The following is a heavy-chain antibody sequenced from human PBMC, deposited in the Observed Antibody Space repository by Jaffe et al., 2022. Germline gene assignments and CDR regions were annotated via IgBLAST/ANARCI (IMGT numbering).Heavy chain of an antibody. V-gene: IGHV3-7*01. CDR3: ARYSQTLTAFDY. CDR1: GFTFSNSY. J-gene: IGHJ4*02. CDR2: IKQDGSNY. Sequence: EVQLVESGGGLVQPGGSLRLSCAASGFTFSNSYMSWIRQAPGKGLEWVASIKQDGSNYYYVDSVKGRFTISRDNAKSSLYLQMNSLRAEDTAVYYCARYSQTLTAFDYWGQGTLVTVSS. D-gene: IGHD2-21*02.